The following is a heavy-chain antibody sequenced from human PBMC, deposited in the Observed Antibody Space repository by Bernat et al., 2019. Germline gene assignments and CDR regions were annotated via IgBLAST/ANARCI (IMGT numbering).Heavy chain of an antibody. Sequence: QVQLVESGGGVVQPGRSLRLSCAASGFTFSSYAMHWVRQAPGKGLEWVEVISYDGSNKYYADSVKGRFTISRDNSKNTLYLQMNSLRAEDTAVYYCARDSKQLATVYWGQGTLVTVSS. CDR1: GFTFSSYA. V-gene: IGHV3-30*14. J-gene: IGHJ4*02. CDR3: ARDSKQLATVY. CDR2: ISYDGSNK. D-gene: IGHD6-13*01.